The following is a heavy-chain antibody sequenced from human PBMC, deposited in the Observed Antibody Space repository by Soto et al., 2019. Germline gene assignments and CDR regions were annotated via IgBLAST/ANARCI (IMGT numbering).Heavy chain of an antibody. J-gene: IGHJ4*02. CDR3: ARAHTSLLETKFDY. CDR1: GGTFSSYT. V-gene: IGHV1-69*02. Sequence: QVQLVQSGAEVKKPGSSVKVSCKASGGTFSSYTISWVRQAPGQGLEWMGRIIPILGIANYAQKFQGRVTITADKSTSTAYMELSSLRSEDTAVYYCARAHTSLLETKFDYWGQGTLVTVSS. CDR2: IIPILGIA. D-gene: IGHD3-10*01.